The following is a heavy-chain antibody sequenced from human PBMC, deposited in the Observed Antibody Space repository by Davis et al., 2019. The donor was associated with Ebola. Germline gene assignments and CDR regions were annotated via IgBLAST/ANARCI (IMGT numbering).Heavy chain of an antibody. D-gene: IGHD3-9*01. V-gene: IGHV5-10-1*01. CDR1: GYSFTSNW. J-gene: IGHJ4*02. CDR2: IDPGDSYT. Sequence: GESLKISCKGSGYSFTSNWISWVRQMPGKGLEWMGRIDPGDSYTNYSPSFQGHVNISADKSISTAYLQWSSLKASDTAMYYCARQIPTYYDILTGYYKGPDYWGQETLVTVSS. CDR3: ARQIPTYYDILTGYYKGPDY.